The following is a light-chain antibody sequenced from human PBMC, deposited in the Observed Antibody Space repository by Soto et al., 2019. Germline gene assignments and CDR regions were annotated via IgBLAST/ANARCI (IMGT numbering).Light chain of an antibody. CDR3: QQYNNWPRIT. CDR1: QSVSSN. V-gene: IGKV3-15*01. Sequence: EIVMTQSPATLSVSPGERATLSCRASQSVSSNLAWYQQKPGQAPRLLIYGASTRDTGIPARFSGSGSGTEFTLTISSLQSEDFAVYYCQQYNNWPRITFGPGTKVDIK. J-gene: IGKJ3*01. CDR2: GAS.